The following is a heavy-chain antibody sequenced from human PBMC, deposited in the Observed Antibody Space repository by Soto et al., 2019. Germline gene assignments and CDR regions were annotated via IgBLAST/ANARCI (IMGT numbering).Heavy chain of an antibody. J-gene: IGHJ6*02. V-gene: IGHV4-34*01. CDR1: GGSFSGHY. CDR3: ARGHRTVVFGIIRPYYGMDV. D-gene: IGHD3-10*01. Sequence: QVQLQQWGAGLLEPSETLSLTCGVYGGSFSGHYWNWIRQPPGKGLEWIGEIYDSGSTNYHPSLKSRVTISVDPSKNQFSLKLTSVTAADTAVYYCARGHRTVVFGIIRPYYGMDVWGQGTTVTVSS. CDR2: IYDSGST.